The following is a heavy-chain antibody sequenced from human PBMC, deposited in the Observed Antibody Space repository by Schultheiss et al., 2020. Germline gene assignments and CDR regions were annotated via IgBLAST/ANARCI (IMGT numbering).Heavy chain of an antibody. D-gene: IGHD3-22*01. CDR3: AREVGYYDSSGYYTTHTSDY. V-gene: IGHV4-31*03. CDR1: GGSISSGGYY. CDR2: IYYSGST. J-gene: IGHJ4*02. Sequence: SQTLSLTCTVSGGSISSGGYYWSWIRQHPGKGLEWIGYIYYSGSTYYNPSLKSRVTISVDTSKNQFSLKLSSVTAADTAVYYCAREVGYYDSSGYYTTHTSDYWGQGTLGIVSS.